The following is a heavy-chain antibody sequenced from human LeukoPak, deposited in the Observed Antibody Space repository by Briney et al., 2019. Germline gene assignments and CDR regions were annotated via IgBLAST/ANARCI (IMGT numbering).Heavy chain of an antibody. CDR1: GFIFSDYG. Sequence: PGGSLRLSCAASGFIFSDYGMHWVRQAPGKGLEGVALISYDASDTYYADSAKGRFTISRDNSNDTVYLQMNSLRVEDTAVYYCVRDRSYHWFDPWGQGILVTVSS. CDR2: ISYDASDT. D-gene: IGHD3-10*01. J-gene: IGHJ5*02. V-gene: IGHV3-30-3*01. CDR3: VRDRSYHWFDP.